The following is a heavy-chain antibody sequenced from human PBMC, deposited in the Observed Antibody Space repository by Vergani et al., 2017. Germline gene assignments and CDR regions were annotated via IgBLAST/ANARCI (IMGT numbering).Heavy chain of an antibody. Sequence: QVQLQESGPGLVKPSETLSLTCTVSGGSVSSGSFNWSWLRQPAGQGLEWIGYIYYSGSTNYNPSLKSGVTISVGTSKNQFSLQLSSGTAAATAVDYGARGLNMFGVIRGTSGYFQHWGQGTLVTVSS. CDR3: ARGLNMFGVIRGTSGYFQH. J-gene: IGHJ1*01. V-gene: IGHV4-61*10. D-gene: IGHD3-10*02. CDR2: IYYSGST. CDR1: GGSVSSGSFN.